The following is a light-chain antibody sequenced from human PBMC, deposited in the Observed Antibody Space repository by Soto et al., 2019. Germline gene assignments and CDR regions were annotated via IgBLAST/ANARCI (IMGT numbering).Light chain of an antibody. Sequence: DIQITQSPSSLSASVGDRVTITCRASQSIASYLNWYQQKPGKAPKLLISDTSSLQSGVPTRFSGSGSGTDFTLTISSLQPDDFATYYCQQYNSYSALTFGGGTKVAIK. CDR3: QQYNSYSALT. CDR2: DTS. J-gene: IGKJ4*01. V-gene: IGKV1-39*01. CDR1: QSIASY.